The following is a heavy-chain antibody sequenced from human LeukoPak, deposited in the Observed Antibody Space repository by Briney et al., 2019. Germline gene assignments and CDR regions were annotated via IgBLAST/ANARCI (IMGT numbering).Heavy chain of an antibody. CDR1: GYTFTGYY. CDR3: ARDMWPNSSSWSNDAFDI. D-gene: IGHD6-13*01. CDR2: INPNSGGT. V-gene: IGHV1-2*02. Sequence: ASVKVSCKASGYTFTGYYMHWVRQAPGQGLEWMGWINPNSGGTNYAQKFQGRVTMTRDTSISTAYMELSRLRSDDTAVYYCARDMWPNSSSWSNDAFDIWGQGTMVTVSS. J-gene: IGHJ3*02.